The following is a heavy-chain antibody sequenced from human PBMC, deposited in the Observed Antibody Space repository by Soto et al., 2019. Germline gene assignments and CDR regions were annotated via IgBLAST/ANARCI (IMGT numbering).Heavy chain of an antibody. CDR2: IYWNDDK. CDR3: AHRRLYYYDSSGYRFDY. CDR1: GFSLSTSGVG. J-gene: IGHJ4*02. Sequence: GSGPTLVNPTQTLTLTCTFSGFSLSTSGVGVGWIRQPPGKALEWLALIYWNDDKRYSPSLKSRLTITKDTSKNQVVLTMTNMDPVDTATYYCAHRRLYYYDSSGYRFDYWGQGTLVTVSS. V-gene: IGHV2-5*01. D-gene: IGHD3-22*01.